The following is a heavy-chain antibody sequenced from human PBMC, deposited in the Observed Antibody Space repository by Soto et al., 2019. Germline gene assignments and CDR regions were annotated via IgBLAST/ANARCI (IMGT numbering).Heavy chain of an antibody. CDR3: AKDKNYCTVGVCSSRRRDYYYGMDV. V-gene: IGHV3-30*18. CDR2: ISYDGSNK. J-gene: IGHJ6*02. CDR1: GFTFSSYA. D-gene: IGHD2-8*02. Sequence: GGSLRLSCAASGFTFSSYAMSWVRQAPGKGLEWVAVISYDGSNKYYADSVKGRFTISRDNSKNTLDLQMNSLRAEDTAVYYCAKDKNYCTVGVCSSRRRDYYYGMDVWGQGTTVTVSS.